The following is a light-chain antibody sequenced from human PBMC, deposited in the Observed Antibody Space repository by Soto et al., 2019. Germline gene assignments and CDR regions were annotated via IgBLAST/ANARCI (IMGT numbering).Light chain of an antibody. Sequence: QSALTQPPSVSGSPGQSVTISCTGTSTDVGSYNRVSWYQQPPGTAPKLMIYEVSYRPSGVPDRFSGSKSGNTAPLTISGLQAEDEADYYCSSYTSSNSVVFGGGTKLTVL. CDR1: STDVGSYNR. V-gene: IGLV2-18*02. CDR2: EVS. CDR3: SSYTSSNSVV. J-gene: IGLJ2*01.